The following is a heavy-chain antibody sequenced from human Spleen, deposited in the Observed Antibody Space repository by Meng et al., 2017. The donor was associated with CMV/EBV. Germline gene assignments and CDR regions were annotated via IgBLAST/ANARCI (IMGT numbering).Heavy chain of an antibody. Sequence: GESLKISCAASGFIFSAYGMNWVRQAPGKGLEWVSSISTSSSYIYYADSVKGRFTISRDNAKNSLYLQMNSLRAEDTAVYYCARDGWLQFLPDDYWGQGTLVTVSS. J-gene: IGHJ4*02. CDR3: ARDGWLQFLPDDY. D-gene: IGHD5-24*01. CDR1: GFIFSAYG. CDR2: ISTSSSYI. V-gene: IGHV3-21*01.